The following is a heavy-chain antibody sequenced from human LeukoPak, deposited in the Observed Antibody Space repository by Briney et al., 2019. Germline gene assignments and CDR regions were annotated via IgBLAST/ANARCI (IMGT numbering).Heavy chain of an antibody. CDR3: ARHFSLVQQHHGIDY. CDR2: IGTAGDT. V-gene: IGHV3-13*01. Sequence: PGGSLRLSCAASGFTFSSYDMHWVRQATGKGLEWVSAIGTAGDTYYPGSVKGRFTISRENAKNSLYLQMNSLRAGDTAVYYCARHFSLVQQHHGIDYWGQGTLVTVSS. CDR1: GFTFSSYD. D-gene: IGHD6-13*01. J-gene: IGHJ4*02.